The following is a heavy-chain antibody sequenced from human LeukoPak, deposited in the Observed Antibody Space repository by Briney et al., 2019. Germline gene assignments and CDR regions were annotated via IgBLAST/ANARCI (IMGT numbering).Heavy chain of an antibody. D-gene: IGHD3-10*01. J-gene: IGHJ4*02. CDR1: GGSISSGSYY. CDR2: IYTSGST. Sequence: PSETLSLTCTVSGGSISSGSYYWSWIRQPAGKGLEWIGRIYTSGSTNYNPSLKSRVTMSVDTSKNQFSLKLTSVTAADTAVYFCARSTEVVWFGRNGDYTDNWGQGTLVTVSS. CDR3: ARSTEVVWFGRNGDYTDN. V-gene: IGHV4-61*02.